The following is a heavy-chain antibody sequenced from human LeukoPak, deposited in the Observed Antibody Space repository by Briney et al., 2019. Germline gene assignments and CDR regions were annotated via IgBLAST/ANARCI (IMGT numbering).Heavy chain of an antibody. Sequence: SETLSLTCAVSSGSTSADHWGWIRQPPGVGLEFVGYVHHSGSTNYNPALRSRVTISRDTSKNQFSLNLRSVTASDTAVYYCVRHQYGQGSGSWGQGTLVTVSS. CDR1: SGSTSADH. V-gene: IGHV4-59*08. J-gene: IGHJ5*02. D-gene: IGHD2-15*01. CDR2: VHHSGST. CDR3: VRHQYGQGSGS.